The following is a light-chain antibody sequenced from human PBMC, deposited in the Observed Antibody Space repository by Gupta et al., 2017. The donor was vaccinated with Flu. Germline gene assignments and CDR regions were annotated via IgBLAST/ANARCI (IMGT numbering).Light chain of an antibody. V-gene: IGKV3-11*01. Sequence: PATLSLSPGERATLSCRASQSITTQLAWYQQKPGQAPRLLIYDGSNRAAGIPARFSGSGSGTDFTLTISSLEPEDFAFYYCVQRVRWPWTFGQGTKVEV. CDR1: QSITTQ. CDR3: VQRVRWPWT. J-gene: IGKJ1*01. CDR2: DGS.